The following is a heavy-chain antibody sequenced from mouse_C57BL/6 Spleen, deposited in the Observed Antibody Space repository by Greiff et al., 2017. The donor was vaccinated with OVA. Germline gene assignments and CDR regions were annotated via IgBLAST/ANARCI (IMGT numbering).Heavy chain of an antibody. CDR3: ASSYYGSSYYFDY. CDR1: GYTFTSYW. D-gene: IGHD1-1*01. CDR2: IDPSDSET. V-gene: IGHV1-52*01. J-gene: IGHJ2*01. Sequence: QVQLQQPGAELVRPGSSVKLSCKASGYTFTSYWMHWVKQRPIQGLEWIGNIDPSDSETHYNQKFKDKATLTVDKSSSTAYMQLSSLTSEDSAVYYCASSYYGSSYYFDYWGQGTTLTVSS.